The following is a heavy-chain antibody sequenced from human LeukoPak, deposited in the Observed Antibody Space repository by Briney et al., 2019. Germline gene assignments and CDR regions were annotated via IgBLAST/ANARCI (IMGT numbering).Heavy chain of an antibody. Sequence: GGSLRLSCAASGFTFSSYAMSWVRQAPGKGLEWVSAISGSGGSTYYADSVKGRFTASRDNSKNTLYLEMNSLRYDDTALYYCAREAAWGNWYFDLWGRGTLVTVSS. J-gene: IGHJ2*01. CDR2: ISGSGGST. CDR3: AREAAWGNWYFDL. D-gene: IGHD3-16*01. V-gene: IGHV3-23*01. CDR1: GFTFSSYA.